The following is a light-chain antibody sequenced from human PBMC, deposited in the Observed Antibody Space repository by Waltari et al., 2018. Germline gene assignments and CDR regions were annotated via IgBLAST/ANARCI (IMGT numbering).Light chain of an antibody. Sequence: EIVLTQSPGTLSLSPVERATLSSRASQGVSSTYLAWYQQKPGQAPRLLIYGAFNRATGIPDRFSGSGSGTDFTLTISRLEPEDFAVYYCQHYGSSTYTFGQGTKLEIK. CDR2: GAF. J-gene: IGKJ2*01. CDR1: QGVSSTY. CDR3: QHYGSSTYT. V-gene: IGKV3-20*01.